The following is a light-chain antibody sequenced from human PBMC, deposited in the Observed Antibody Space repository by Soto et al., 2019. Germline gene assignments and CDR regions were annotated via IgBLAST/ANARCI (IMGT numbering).Light chain of an antibody. CDR1: QSLLHSNGYNY. CDR2: LGS. CDR3: MQALETRLT. J-gene: IGKJ4*01. Sequence: DIVMTQSPLSLPVTPGEPASISCRSSQSLLHSNGYNYLDWYLQKPGQSPQLLIYLGSTRASGVPDRFSGSESGTDFTLKISRVEAEDVGVYYCMQALETRLTFGGGTKVEIK. V-gene: IGKV2-28*01.